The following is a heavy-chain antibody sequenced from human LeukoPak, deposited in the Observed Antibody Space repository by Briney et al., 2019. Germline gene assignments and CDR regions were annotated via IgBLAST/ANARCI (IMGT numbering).Heavy chain of an antibody. Sequence: PGRSLRLSCAASGFTFSSYAMNWVRQAPGKGLEWVAVISYDGSNKYYADSVKARFTISRDNSKNTLYLQMNSLRAEDTAVYYCARDDYGPYFDYWGQGTLVTVSS. D-gene: IGHD4-17*01. CDR2: ISYDGSNK. J-gene: IGHJ4*02. CDR3: ARDDYGPYFDY. V-gene: IGHV3-30-3*01. CDR1: GFTFSSYA.